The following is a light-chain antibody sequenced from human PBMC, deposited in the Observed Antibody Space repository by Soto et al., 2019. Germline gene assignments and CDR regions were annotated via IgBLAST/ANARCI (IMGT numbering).Light chain of an antibody. V-gene: IGKV3-11*01. Sequence: EIVFTPSPAPLSLSPGERATPPCRASQGVNTYLAWYQQRPGQAPRLLMYDASNKATGIPARFSGRGSGTDFTLTIDSLEPEDFAVYYCQQRSNWPLTFGGGTKVEIK. CDR1: QGVNTY. CDR3: QQRSNWPLT. J-gene: IGKJ4*01. CDR2: DAS.